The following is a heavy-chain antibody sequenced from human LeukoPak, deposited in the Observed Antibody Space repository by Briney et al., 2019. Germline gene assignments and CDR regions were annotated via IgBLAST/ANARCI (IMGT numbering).Heavy chain of an antibody. Sequence: SQTLSLTCTVSGGSFSSGGYYWSWIRQHPGKGLEWIGYIYYSGSTYYNPSLKSRVTISVDTSKNQFSLKLSSVTAADTAVYYCARDTVTTNRSYYYYGMDVWGQGTTVTVSS. J-gene: IGHJ6*02. V-gene: IGHV4-31*03. CDR1: GGSFSSGGYY. CDR3: ARDTVTTNRSYYYYGMDV. D-gene: IGHD4-17*01. CDR2: IYYSGST.